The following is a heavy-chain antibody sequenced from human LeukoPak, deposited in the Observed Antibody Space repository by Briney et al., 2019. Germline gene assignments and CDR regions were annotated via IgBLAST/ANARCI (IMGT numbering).Heavy chain of an antibody. D-gene: IGHD2-21*01. CDR1: GGTFSSYA. CDR3: ARELGPYSFDY. Sequence: ASVKVSCKASGGTFSSYAISWVRQAPGQGLEWMGGIIPIFGTANYAQKFQGRVTITADESASTAYMELSSLRSEDTAVYYCARELGPYSFDYWGQGTLVTVSS. V-gene: IGHV1-69*13. J-gene: IGHJ4*02. CDR2: IIPIFGTA.